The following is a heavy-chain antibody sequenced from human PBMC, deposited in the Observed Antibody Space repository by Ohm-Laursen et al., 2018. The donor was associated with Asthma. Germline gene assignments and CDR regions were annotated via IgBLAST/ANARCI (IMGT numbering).Heavy chain of an antibody. J-gene: IGHJ4*02. D-gene: IGHD4-17*01. CDR3: AKDHDYGDYFDY. CDR2: IGPTGRAT. V-gene: IGHV3-23*01. Sequence: SLRLSCSASGFTFSSHAMSWVRQAPGKGLEWVAGIGPTGRATYYVDSVKGRFTISRDDSKNTLFLQLNSLRAEDTAVYYCAKDHDYGDYFDYWGQGTLVTVSS. CDR1: GFTFSSHA.